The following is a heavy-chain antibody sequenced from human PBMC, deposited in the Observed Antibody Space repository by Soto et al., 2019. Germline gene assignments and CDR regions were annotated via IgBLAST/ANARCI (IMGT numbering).Heavy chain of an antibody. D-gene: IGHD4-17*01. CDR1: GFSFDEYG. CDR3: ARDHRWGYEYGDYGDS. CDR2: IHRNGGST. V-gene: IGHV3-20*04. J-gene: IGHJ5*01. Sequence: EVQLVESGGGVVRPGGSLILACAVSGFSFDEYGMSWVRQVPGKGPEWVAGIHRNGGSTGYADSVKGRFTISRDDAKNSLYLQMNSQRAEDTAFYYCARDHRWGYEYGDYGDSWGHGTLVTVSS.